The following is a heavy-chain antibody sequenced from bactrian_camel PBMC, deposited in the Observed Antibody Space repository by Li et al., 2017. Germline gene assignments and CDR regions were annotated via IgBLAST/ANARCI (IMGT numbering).Heavy chain of an antibody. CDR1: GPIEGNYC. J-gene: IGHJ4*01. CDR2: IDSNDYT. CDR3: AATFVRCLGLLSPRNVAY. V-gene: IGHV3S61*01. D-gene: IGHD3*01. Sequence: VQLVESGGGSVQTGGSLRLSCVASGPIEGNYCKSWFCQAPGKEREGIASIDSNDYTVYANSVKGRFTISTDRADLTVYLQMNSLNPEDTAMYYCAATFVRCLGLLSPRNVAYWGQGTQVTV.